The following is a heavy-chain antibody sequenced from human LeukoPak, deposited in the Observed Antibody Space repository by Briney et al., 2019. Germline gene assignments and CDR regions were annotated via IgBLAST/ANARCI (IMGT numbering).Heavy chain of an antibody. V-gene: IGHV3-30*02. D-gene: IGHD3-16*02. CDR2: IWYDGSNK. CDR1: GFTFSSYG. Sequence: GGSLRLSCAASGFTFSSYGMDWVRQAPGKGLEWVAVIWYDGSNKYYADSVKGRFTISRDNSKNTLYLQMNSLRAEDTAVYYCAKYRSTFGGVIDDYWGQGTLVTVSS. CDR3: AKYRSTFGGVIDDY. J-gene: IGHJ4*02.